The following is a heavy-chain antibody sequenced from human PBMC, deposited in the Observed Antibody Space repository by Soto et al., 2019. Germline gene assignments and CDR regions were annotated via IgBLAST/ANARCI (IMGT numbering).Heavy chain of an antibody. V-gene: IGHV1-3*01. CDR2: INPSNGNT. D-gene: IGHD1-26*01. CDR1: GYTFTSYA. Sequence: GASVKVSCKASGYTFTSYAMHWVRQAPGQRLEWMGRINPSNGNTKYAQKFQGRVTMTRDTSTSTVYMELSSLRSEDTAVYYCARSDYYRHFDYWGQGTLVTVSS. J-gene: IGHJ4*02. CDR3: ARSDYYRHFDY.